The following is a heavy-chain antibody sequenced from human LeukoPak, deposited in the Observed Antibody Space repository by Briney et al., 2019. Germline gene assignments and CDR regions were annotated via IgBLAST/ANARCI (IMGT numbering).Heavy chain of an antibody. Sequence: ASVKVSCKASGYTFTSYAMHWVRQAPGQRLEWVGWINAGNGNTKYSQKFQGRVTITRDTSASTAYMELSSLRSEDTAVYYCARGVRDDFWSGYYTLPFDYWGQGTLVTVSS. J-gene: IGHJ4*02. CDR2: INAGNGNT. D-gene: IGHD3-3*01. CDR3: ARGVRDDFWSGYYTLPFDY. V-gene: IGHV1-3*01. CDR1: GYTFTSYA.